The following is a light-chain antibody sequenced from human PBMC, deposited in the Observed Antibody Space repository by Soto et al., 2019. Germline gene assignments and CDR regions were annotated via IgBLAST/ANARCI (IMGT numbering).Light chain of an antibody. V-gene: IGKV2-30*01. CDR2: KVS. CDR1: QSLVCSDGNTY. J-gene: IGKJ5*01. CDR3: MKGTHWPPNT. Sequence: DVVMTQSPLSLPVTLGQPASISCRSSQSLVCSDGNTYLNWFQQRPGQSPRRLIYKVSNRDSGVPDRFSGSGSGTDFTLKISRAEAEDVGVYYCMKGTHWPPNTFGQGTRLEIK.